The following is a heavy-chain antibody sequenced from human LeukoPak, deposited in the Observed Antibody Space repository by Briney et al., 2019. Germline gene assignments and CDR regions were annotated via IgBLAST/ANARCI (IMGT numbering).Heavy chain of an antibody. CDR3: ARGPWRFGIAVAGIEKFDY. CDR2: IYYSGST. Sequence: SETLSLTCTVSGGSVSSGRYYWSWIRQPPGKGLEWIGYIYYSGSTNYNPSLKSRVTISVDTSKNQFSLKLSSVTAADTAVYYCARGPWRFGIAVAGIEKFDYWGQGTLVTVSS. V-gene: IGHV4-61*01. D-gene: IGHD6-19*01. J-gene: IGHJ4*02. CDR1: GGSVSSGRYY.